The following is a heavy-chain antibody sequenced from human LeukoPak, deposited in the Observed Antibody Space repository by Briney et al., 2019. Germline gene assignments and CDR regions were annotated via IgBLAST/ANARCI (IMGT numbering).Heavy chain of an antibody. CDR3: VGSPTYYSMAV. J-gene: IGHJ6*04. Sequence: GGSLRLSCAASGLTFMNYAIHWVRQAPGKGLEWVTVISHDGGNDYYSDSVKGRFTISRDNSKNTVELQMTGLRADDTAVYYCVGSPTYYSMAVWGNRTTLTVSA. CDR2: ISHDGGND. V-gene: IGHV3-30*04. D-gene: IGHD3-10*01. CDR1: GLTFMNYA.